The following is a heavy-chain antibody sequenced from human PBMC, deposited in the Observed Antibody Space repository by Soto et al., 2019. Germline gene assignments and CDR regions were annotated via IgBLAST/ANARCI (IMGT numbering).Heavy chain of an antibody. J-gene: IGHJ4*02. CDR1: GGTFSSYT. Sequence: ASVKVSCKASGGTFSSYTISWVRQAPGQGLEWMGRIIPILGIANYAQKFQGRVTITADKSTSTAYMELSSLRSEDTAVYYCARSPKAAAGTFDYWGQGTLVTVSS. CDR2: IIPILGIA. CDR3: ARSPKAAAGTFDY. D-gene: IGHD6-13*01. V-gene: IGHV1-69*02.